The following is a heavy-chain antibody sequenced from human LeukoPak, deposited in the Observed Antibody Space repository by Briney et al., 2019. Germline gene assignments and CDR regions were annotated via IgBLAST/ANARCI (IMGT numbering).Heavy chain of an antibody. J-gene: IGHJ3*02. D-gene: IGHD2-2*01. CDR2: IYHSGST. Sequence: SQTLSLTCTVSGGSISSGGYYWSWIRQPPGKGLEWIGYIYHSGSTYYNPSLKSRVTISVDTSKNQFSLKLSSVTAADTAVYYCARDTCSSTSCHDAFDIWGQGTMVTVSS. CDR3: ARDTCSSTSCHDAFDI. CDR1: GGSISSGGYY. V-gene: IGHV4-30-2*01.